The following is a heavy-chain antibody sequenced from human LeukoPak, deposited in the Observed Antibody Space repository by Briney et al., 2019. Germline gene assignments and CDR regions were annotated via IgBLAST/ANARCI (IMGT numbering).Heavy chain of an antibody. CDR2: ISGSGGST. D-gene: IGHD3-22*01. CDR1: GFTFSSYA. J-gene: IGHJ4*02. V-gene: IGHV3-23*01. Sequence: GGSLRPSCAASGFTFSSYAMSWVRQAPGKGLEWVSAISGSGGSTYYADSVKGRFTISRDNSKNTLYLQMNSLRAEDTAVYYCAKSQQKMTYYYDSSAPFFDYWGQGTLVTVSS. CDR3: AKSQQKMTYYYDSSAPFFDY.